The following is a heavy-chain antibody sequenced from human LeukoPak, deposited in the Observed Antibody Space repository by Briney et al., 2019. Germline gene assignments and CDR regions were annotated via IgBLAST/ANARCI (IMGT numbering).Heavy chain of an antibody. Sequence: ASVKVSCKASGYIFINHGIAWVRQAPGQGLQYMGWISAYNGRTDYAQNLQGRVTMTIDTATTTAYMELRSLTPDDTAVYFCARWGASPNDFWGQGTLVTVSS. CDR3: ARWGASPNDF. CDR2: ISAYNGRT. J-gene: IGHJ4*02. D-gene: IGHD3-16*01. CDR1: GYIFINHG. V-gene: IGHV1-18*01.